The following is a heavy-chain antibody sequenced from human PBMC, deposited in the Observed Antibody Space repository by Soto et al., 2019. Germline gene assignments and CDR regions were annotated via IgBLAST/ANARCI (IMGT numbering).Heavy chain of an antibody. CDR1: GGSISSGDYY. D-gene: IGHD3-3*01. CDR2: IYYRGRT. Sequence: QVQLQESGPGLVKPSQTLSLTCTVSGGSISSGDYYWSWIRQPPGKALEWIGYIYYRGRTYYNPSLKSRLTITVDTSKHLFSLKLRSVTAADTAVYYRARDHDFWSGSPPRDGMDVWGQGTTVTVSS. J-gene: IGHJ6*02. V-gene: IGHV4-30-4*01. CDR3: ARDHDFWSGSPPRDGMDV.